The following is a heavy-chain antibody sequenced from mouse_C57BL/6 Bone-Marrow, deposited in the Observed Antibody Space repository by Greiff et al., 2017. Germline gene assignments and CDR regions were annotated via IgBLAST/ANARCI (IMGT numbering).Heavy chain of an antibody. CDR1: GYTFTSYW. Sequence: QVQLQQSGADLVMPGASVKLSCKASGYTFTSYWMHWVKQRPGQGLEWIGEIDPSDSYTNYNQKFKGKSTLTVDKSTSTAYMQLSSLTSEDSAVYYCARGLLQYFDVWGTGTTVTVSS. D-gene: IGHD2-3*01. V-gene: IGHV1-69*01. CDR3: ARGLLQYFDV. J-gene: IGHJ1*03. CDR2: IDPSDSYT.